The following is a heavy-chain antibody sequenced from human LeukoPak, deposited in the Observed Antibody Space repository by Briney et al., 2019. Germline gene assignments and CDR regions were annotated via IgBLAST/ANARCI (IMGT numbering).Heavy chain of an antibody. Sequence: GASVNVSCKASGYTFTSYGISWVRQAPGQGLEWMGWISAYNGNTNYAQKLQGRVTMTTDTSTSTAYMELRSLRSDDTAVYYCARAYRARYSQYYFDYWGQGTLVTVSS. CDR3: ARAYRARYSQYYFDY. CDR1: GYTFTSYG. CDR2: ISAYNGNT. J-gene: IGHJ4*02. D-gene: IGHD2-15*01. V-gene: IGHV1-18*01.